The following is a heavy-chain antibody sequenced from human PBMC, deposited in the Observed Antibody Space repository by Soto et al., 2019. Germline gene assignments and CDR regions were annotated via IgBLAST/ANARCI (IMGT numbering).Heavy chain of an antibody. Sequence: PSETLSLTCTVSGGSVSSGSYYWSWIRQPPGKGLEWIGYIYYSGSTNYNPSLKSRVTISVDTSKNQFSLKLSSVTAADTAVYYCARFSVVVGGNYYYGMDVWGQGTTVTV. CDR3: ARFSVVVGGNYYYGMDV. CDR1: GGSVSSGSYY. J-gene: IGHJ6*02. CDR2: IYYSGST. V-gene: IGHV4-61*01. D-gene: IGHD2-15*01.